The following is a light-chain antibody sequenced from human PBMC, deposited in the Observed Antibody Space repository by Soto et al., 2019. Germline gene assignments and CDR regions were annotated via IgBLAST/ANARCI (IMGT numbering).Light chain of an antibody. CDR3: LLSYRGARV. Sequence: QAVVTQEPSLTVSPGGTVTLTCGSSTGAVTSSHYPYWFQQKPGQAPRTLIYDTTNKHSWTPARFSGSLLGGKGALTLSGAQPEDEAEYFCLLSYRGARVFGGGTKLTVL. V-gene: IGLV7-46*01. CDR1: TGAVTSSHY. CDR2: DTT. J-gene: IGLJ2*01.